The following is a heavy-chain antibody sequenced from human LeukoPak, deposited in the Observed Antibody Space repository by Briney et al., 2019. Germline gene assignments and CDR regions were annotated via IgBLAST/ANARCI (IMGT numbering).Heavy chain of an antibody. J-gene: IGHJ4*02. CDR2: ISGSEGST. CDR3: AKAPGSNYDSSSDY. D-gene: IGHD4-4*01. Sequence: GGSLRLSCAASGFALSNYAMNWVRQAPGKGLEWVSVISGSEGSTNYADSVKGRFTISRDSSKNTLFLQMNSLRAEDTAVYYCAKAPGSNYDSSSDYWGQGTLVTVSS. CDR1: GFALSNYA. V-gene: IGHV3-23*01.